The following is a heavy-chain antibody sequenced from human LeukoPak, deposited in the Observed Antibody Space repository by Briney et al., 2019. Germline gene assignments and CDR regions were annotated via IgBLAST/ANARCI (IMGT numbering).Heavy chain of an antibody. J-gene: IGHJ4*02. V-gene: IGHV1-69*05. D-gene: IGHD3-10*01. CDR2: IIPIFGPA. Sequence: SVKVSCKASGGTFSSYAISWVRQAPGQGLEWMGRIIPIFGPANYAQKFQGRVTITTDESTSTAYMELSSLRSEDTAVYYCGTRYYGSGADYWGQGTLVTVSS. CDR3: GTRYYGSGADY. CDR1: GGTFSSYA.